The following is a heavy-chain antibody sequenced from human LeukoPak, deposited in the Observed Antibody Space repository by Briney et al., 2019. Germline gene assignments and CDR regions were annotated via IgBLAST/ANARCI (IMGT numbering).Heavy chain of an antibody. Sequence: SETLSLTCALYGESFSGYFWSWIRQTPGKGLEWIGEINHSGNTRYNPSLKSRVAISIDTSANQFSLNLNSVTAADTAVYYCARLAVMEVIDFDIWGQGTLVTVSS. CDR3: ARLAVMEVIDFDI. D-gene: IGHD3-16*01. J-gene: IGHJ3*02. CDR1: GESFSGYF. CDR2: INHSGNT. V-gene: IGHV4-34*01.